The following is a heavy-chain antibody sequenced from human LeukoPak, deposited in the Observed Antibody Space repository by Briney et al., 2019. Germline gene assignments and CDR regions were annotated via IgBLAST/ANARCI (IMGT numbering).Heavy chain of an antibody. V-gene: IGHV3-48*03. D-gene: IGHD1-26*01. Sequence: GGSLRLSCAASEFTFTSYELNWVRQAPGKGLEWVSYISSSGNTISYADSVKGRFTISRDNAKNSLYLQVISLRAEDTAVYYCAKAGWYSAKTYATYDDAYDIWGQGTMVTVSS. CDR2: ISSSGNTI. CDR1: EFTFTSYE. J-gene: IGHJ3*02. CDR3: AKAGWYSAKTYATYDDAYDI.